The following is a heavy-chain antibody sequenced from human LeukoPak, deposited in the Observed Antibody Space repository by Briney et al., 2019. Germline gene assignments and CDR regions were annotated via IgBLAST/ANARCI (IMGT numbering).Heavy chain of an antibody. CDR2: INPNSGGT. Sequence: ASVKVSCKASGYTFTGYYMHWVRQAPGQGLEWMGWINPNSGGTNYAQKFQGRVTMTRDTSISTAYMELSRLRSNDTAVYYCARGGRITMVRGVIHRSMDVWGQGTTVTVSS. V-gene: IGHV1-2*02. CDR3: ARGGRITMVRGVIHRSMDV. CDR1: GYTFTGYY. J-gene: IGHJ6*02. D-gene: IGHD3-10*01.